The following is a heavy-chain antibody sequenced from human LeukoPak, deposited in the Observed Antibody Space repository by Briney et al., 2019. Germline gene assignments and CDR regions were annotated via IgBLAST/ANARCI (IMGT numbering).Heavy chain of an antibody. J-gene: IGHJ4*02. D-gene: IGHD6-19*01. Sequence: GGSLRLSCAASGFTFSSYAMSWVRQAPGKGLEWVSAISGSGGSTYYADSVKGRFTISRDNSKNTLYLQMNCLRAEDTAVYYCAKTISSGWYYFDYWGQGTLVTVSS. CDR3: AKTISSGWYYFDY. CDR2: ISGSGGST. CDR1: GFTFSSYA. V-gene: IGHV3-23*01.